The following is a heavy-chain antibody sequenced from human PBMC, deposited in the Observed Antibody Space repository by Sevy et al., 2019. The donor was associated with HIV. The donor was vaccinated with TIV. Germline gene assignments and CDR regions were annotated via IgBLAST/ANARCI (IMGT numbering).Heavy chain of an antibody. CDR2: IRSKPYGGAT. V-gene: IGHV3-49*03. J-gene: IGHJ6*02. Sequence: GGFLRLSCTTSGFTFGDYGMSWFRQAPGKGLEWVGFIRSKPYGGATEYAASVKGRFTISRDDSKSIASLQMSSLKTEDTAVYYCSRVPPPRLSTSASCYEGDYYYYGMDVWGQGTTVTVSS. CDR1: GFTFGDYG. D-gene: IGHD2-2*01. CDR3: SRVPPPRLSTSASCYEGDYYYYGMDV.